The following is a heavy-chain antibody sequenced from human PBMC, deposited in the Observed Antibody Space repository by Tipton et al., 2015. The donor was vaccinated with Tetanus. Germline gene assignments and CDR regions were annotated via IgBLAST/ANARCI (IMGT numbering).Heavy chain of an antibody. CDR1: GGSISNSEYY. CDR2: VFDSGTS. J-gene: IGHJ5*02. CDR3: ARDRHYCRGGNCYQDWFDP. Sequence: TLSLTCSLSGGSISNSEYYWAWIRQPPGKGLGWIGSVFDSGTSYYNPSLKSRVTISVDTSKNHFSLRLSSVTAADTAVYYCARDRHYCRGGNCYQDWFDPWGQGTLVTVSS. V-gene: IGHV4-39*07. D-gene: IGHD2-15*01.